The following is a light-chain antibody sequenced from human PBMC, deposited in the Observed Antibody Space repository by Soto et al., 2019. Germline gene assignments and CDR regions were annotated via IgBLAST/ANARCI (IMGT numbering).Light chain of an antibody. CDR1: STDADNYNY. CDR3: SSYGGSNTVV. J-gene: IGLJ2*01. CDR2: DVS. Sequence: QSVLTQPPSASGSPGQSVTISCTGTSTDADNYNYVSWYQQYPGKAPKLIIYDVSERPSGVPDRFSGSKSGNTASLTVSGLQAEYEATYHCSSYGGSNTVVFGGGTKLTVL. V-gene: IGLV2-8*01.